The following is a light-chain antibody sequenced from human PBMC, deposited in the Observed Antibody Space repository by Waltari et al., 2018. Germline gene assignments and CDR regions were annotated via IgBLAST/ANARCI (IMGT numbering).Light chain of an antibody. V-gene: IGKV1-39*01. J-gene: IGKJ2*01. CDR3: QASYTEPYF. CDR1: QSITRY. Sequence: DIQMTQSPSSLSASVGDRVTITCRASQSITRYLNWYQQKPGQAPKLLIYAASPLESGVPSRFSGSGSGTDFSLTISSLQPEDVATYYCQASYTEPYFFGQGTKLEIK. CDR2: AAS.